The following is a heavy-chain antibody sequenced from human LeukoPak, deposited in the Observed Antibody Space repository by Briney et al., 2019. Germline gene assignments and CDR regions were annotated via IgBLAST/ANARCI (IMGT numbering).Heavy chain of an antibody. Sequence: SETLSLTCTVSGGSIRSYYWSWIRQPPGKGLEWIGYIYYNGSTNYNPSLKSRVTISVDTSKNQFSLKLSSVTAADTAVYYCASHRYYDSSGYYSYYYYGMDVWGQGTTVTVSS. D-gene: IGHD3-22*01. J-gene: IGHJ6*02. CDR3: ASHRYYDSSGYYSYYYYGMDV. CDR1: GGSIRSYY. CDR2: IYYNGST. V-gene: IGHV4-59*01.